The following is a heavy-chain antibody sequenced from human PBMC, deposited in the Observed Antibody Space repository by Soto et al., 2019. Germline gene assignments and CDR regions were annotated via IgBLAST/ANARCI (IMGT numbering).Heavy chain of an antibody. CDR1: GFTFSSYW. Sequence: GGSLRLSCAASGFTFSSYWMSWVRQAPGKGLEGVANIKQDGSEKYYVDSVKGRFTISRDNAKNSLYLQMNSLRAEDTAVYYCARESGDHAFDIWGQGTMVTVSS. CDR3: ARESGDHAFDI. V-gene: IGHV3-7*03. CDR2: IKQDGSEK. D-gene: IGHD7-27*01. J-gene: IGHJ3*02.